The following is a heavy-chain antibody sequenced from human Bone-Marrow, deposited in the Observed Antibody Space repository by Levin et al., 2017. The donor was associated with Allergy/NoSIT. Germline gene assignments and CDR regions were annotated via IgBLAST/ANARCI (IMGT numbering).Heavy chain of an antibody. D-gene: IGHD3-16*01. V-gene: IGHV3-23*01. J-gene: IGHJ3*02. CDR1: GFVFSTFA. CDR3: AQDRHVAVSLFHI. Sequence: HPGGSLRLSCAASGFVFSTFAMSWVRQAPGKGLEWVSAISGSGSTTYYADSVKGRFTISRDNSKNTLYLQINSLRAEDTGVYFCAQDRHVAVSLFHIWGQGTTVIVSS. CDR2: ISGSGSTT.